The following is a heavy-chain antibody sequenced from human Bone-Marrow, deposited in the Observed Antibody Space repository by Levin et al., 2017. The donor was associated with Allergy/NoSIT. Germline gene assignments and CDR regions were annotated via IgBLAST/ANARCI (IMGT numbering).Heavy chain of an antibody. J-gene: IGHJ3*01. CDR1: GGSVSGYY. CDR3: ARVALYSSSWYLDVFDL. D-gene: IGHD6-13*01. Sequence: SQTLSLTRSVSGGSVSGYYWSWIRQPPGKGLEWIGYMHYTGSTEYNPSVKSRVTISIDTSEDQVSLQMASVTAADTAVYYCARVALYSSSWYLDVFDLWGQGTMVVVSS. V-gene: IGHV4-59*02. CDR2: MHYTGST.